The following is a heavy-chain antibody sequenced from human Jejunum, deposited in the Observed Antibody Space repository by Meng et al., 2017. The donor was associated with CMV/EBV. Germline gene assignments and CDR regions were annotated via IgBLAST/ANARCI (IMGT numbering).Heavy chain of an antibody. D-gene: IGHD7-27*01. J-gene: IGHJ4*02. CDR2: ITPSSGGT. CDR1: GYTFTGYY. CDR3: VRANLGSADY. V-gene: IGHV1-2*06. Sequence: QVEVVQSGAGVKEPGASVKVSCKASGYTFTGYYMHWLRQAPGQGLEWVGRITPSSGGTTYAQKFQGRVTMTRDTSISTAYMELSSLRSDDAAIYYCVRANLGSADYWGQGTLVTVSS.